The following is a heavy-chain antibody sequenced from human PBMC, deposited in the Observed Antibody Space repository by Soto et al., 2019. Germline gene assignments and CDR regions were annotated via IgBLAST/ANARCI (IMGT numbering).Heavy chain of an antibody. V-gene: IGHV4-59*01. J-gene: IGHJ4*02. CDR3: ARSSGTYSPEFDY. D-gene: IGHD3-10*01. CDR1: GGSISSYY. Sequence: SETLSLTCTVSGGSISSYYWSWIRQPPGKGLEWIGYIYYSGSANYNPSLKSRVTISVDTSKNRFSLKLSSVTAADTAMYYCARSSGTYSPEFDYWGQGTQATVSA. CDR2: IYYSGSA.